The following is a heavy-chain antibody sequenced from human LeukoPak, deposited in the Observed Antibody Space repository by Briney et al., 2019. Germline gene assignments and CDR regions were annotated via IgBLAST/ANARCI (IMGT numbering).Heavy chain of an antibody. CDR3: ARGRRGCSSTSCYAFGGYYYYYMDV. CDR1: GYTFTSYY. Sequence: ASVKVSCKASGYTFTSYYMHWVRQATGQGLEWMGWMNPNSGNTGYAQKFQGRVTITRNTSISTAYMELSSLRSEDTAVYYCARGRRGCSSTSCYAFGGYYYYYMDVWGKGTTVTVSS. J-gene: IGHJ6*03. V-gene: IGHV1-8*03. CDR2: MNPNSGNT. D-gene: IGHD2-2*01.